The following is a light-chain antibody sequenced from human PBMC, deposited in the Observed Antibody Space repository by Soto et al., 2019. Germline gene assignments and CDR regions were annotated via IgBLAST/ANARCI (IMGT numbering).Light chain of an antibody. CDR2: DTN. J-gene: IGLJ7*01. Sequence: QAVVTQESSLTVSPGGTVTLTCGSSTGAVTSGHYPYWFQQKPGQAPRTLIFDTNKKHSWTPARFSGSLLGGKAALTLSGAQPEDEADYYCLISYSGAAVFGGGTQLTVL. V-gene: IGLV7-46*01. CDR3: LISYSGAAV. CDR1: TGAVTSGHY.